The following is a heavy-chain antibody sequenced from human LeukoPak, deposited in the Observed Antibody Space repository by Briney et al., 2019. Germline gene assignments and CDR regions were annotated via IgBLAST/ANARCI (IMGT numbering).Heavy chain of an antibody. CDR1: GGSISSYY. Sequence: PSETLSLTCTVSGGSISSYYWSWIRQPPGKGLEWIGYIYYSGSTNYNPSLKSRVTISVDTSKNQFSLKLSSVTAADTAVYYCARSSSWPAGLTYGMDVWGQGSTVTVSS. J-gene: IGHJ6*02. CDR3: ARSSSWPAGLTYGMDV. V-gene: IGHV4-59*01. D-gene: IGHD6-13*01. CDR2: IYYSGST.